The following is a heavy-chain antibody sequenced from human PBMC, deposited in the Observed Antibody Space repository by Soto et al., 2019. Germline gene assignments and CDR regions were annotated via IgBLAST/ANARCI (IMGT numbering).Heavy chain of an antibody. V-gene: IGHV3-23*01. CDR1: GFTFSSYA. CDR3: AKDITIFGVVISEYFDY. Sequence: PGGSLRLSCAASGFTFSSYAMSWVRQAPGKGLEWVSAISGSGGSTYYADSVKGRFTISRDNSKNTLYLQMNSLRAEDTAVYYCAKDITIFGVVISEYFDYWGQGTLVTVSS. J-gene: IGHJ4*02. D-gene: IGHD3-3*01. CDR2: ISGSGGST.